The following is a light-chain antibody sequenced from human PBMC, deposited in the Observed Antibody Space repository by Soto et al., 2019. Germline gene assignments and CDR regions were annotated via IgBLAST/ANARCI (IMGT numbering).Light chain of an antibody. Sequence: EIVMTQSPATLSVSPGDRATLSCRASQSVSINLAWYQQKPGQAPRLLIYRASARATGVPARFSGSGSGTEFTLTISSLQSEDFGIYYCQQYDYWWTFGQGTKVDIK. CDR3: QQYDYWWT. V-gene: IGKV3-15*01. CDR2: RAS. J-gene: IGKJ1*01. CDR1: QSVSIN.